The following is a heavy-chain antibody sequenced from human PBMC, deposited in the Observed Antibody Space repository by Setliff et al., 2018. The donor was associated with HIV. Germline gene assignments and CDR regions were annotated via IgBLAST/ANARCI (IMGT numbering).Heavy chain of an antibody. CDR2: IYHHGTT. V-gene: IGHV4-38-2*01. J-gene: IGHJ6*02. CDR1: GYSISSGYY. Sequence: SETLSLTCAVSGYSISSGYYWGWIRQPPGKGLEWIGNIYHHGTTYYYPSLKGRVTISLDTSNNQFSLNLNSVTAADTAVYYCARGGPTVAFGLDAWGQGTTVTVSS. D-gene: IGHD4-17*01. CDR3: ARGGPTVAFGLDA.